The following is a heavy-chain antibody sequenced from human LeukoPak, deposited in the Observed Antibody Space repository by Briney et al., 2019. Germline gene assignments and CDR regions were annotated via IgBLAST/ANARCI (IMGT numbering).Heavy chain of an antibody. V-gene: IGHV4-34*01. Sequence: SETLSLTCAVYGGSFSGYYWSWIRQPPGKGLEWIGEINHSGSTNYNPSLKSRVTISVDTSKNQFSLKLSSVTAADTAVYYCAGISYSSSWYFDYWGQGTLVTVSS. CDR1: GGSFSGYY. D-gene: IGHD6-13*01. CDR3: AGISYSSSWYFDY. J-gene: IGHJ4*02. CDR2: INHSGST.